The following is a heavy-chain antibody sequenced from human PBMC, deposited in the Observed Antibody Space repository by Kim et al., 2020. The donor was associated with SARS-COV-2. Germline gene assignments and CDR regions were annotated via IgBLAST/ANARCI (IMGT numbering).Heavy chain of an antibody. J-gene: IGHJ6*01. Sequence: SETLSLTCTVSGGSISSSSYYWGWIRQPPGKGLEWIGSIYYSGSTYYNPSLKSRVTISVDTSKNQFSLKLSSVTAADTAVYYCARDSGSSWYNDYYYGM. CDR3: ARDSGSSWYNDYYYGM. D-gene: IGHD6-13*01. V-gene: IGHV4-39*07. CDR1: GGSISSSSYY. CDR2: IYYSGST.